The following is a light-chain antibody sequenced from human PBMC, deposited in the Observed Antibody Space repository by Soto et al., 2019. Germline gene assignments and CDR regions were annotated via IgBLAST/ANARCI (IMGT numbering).Light chain of an antibody. Sequence: QPVLTQPPSASGTPGQRVTISCSGSSSNIGSNTVNWYQQLPGTAPKLLIYSNNQRPSGVPDGFSGSKSGTSASLAISGLQSEDEADYYCAAWDDSLNVVFGGGTKLTVL. CDR2: SNN. J-gene: IGLJ2*01. CDR1: SSNIGSNT. V-gene: IGLV1-44*01. CDR3: AAWDDSLNVV.